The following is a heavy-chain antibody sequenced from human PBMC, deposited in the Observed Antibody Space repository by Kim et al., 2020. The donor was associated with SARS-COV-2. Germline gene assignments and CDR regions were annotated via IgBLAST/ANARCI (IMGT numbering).Heavy chain of an antibody. D-gene: IGHD2-15*01. CDR1: GFTFDDYA. J-gene: IGHJ3*02. V-gene: IGHV3-9*01. Sequence: GGSLRLSCAASGFTFDDYAMHWVRQAPGKGLEWVSGISWNSGSIGYADSVKGRFTISRDNAKNSLYLQMNSLRAEDTALYYCAKDRVLGYCSGGSCYFNAFDIWGQGTMVTVSS. CDR2: ISWNSGSI. CDR3: AKDRVLGYCSGGSCYFNAFDI.